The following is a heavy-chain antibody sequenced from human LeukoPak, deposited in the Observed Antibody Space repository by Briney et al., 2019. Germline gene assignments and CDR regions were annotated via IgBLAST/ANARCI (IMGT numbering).Heavy chain of an antibody. Sequence: PGGSLRLSCAASGFTVSSNYMSWVRQAPGKGLEWVSVIYSGGSTYYADSVKGRSTISRDNSKNTLYLQMNSLRAEDTAVYYCARRSIAAFDAFDIWGPGTIVSVSS. J-gene: IGHJ3*02. CDR2: IYSGGST. D-gene: IGHD6-6*01. CDR1: GFTVSSNY. CDR3: ARRSIAAFDAFDI. V-gene: IGHV3-66*04.